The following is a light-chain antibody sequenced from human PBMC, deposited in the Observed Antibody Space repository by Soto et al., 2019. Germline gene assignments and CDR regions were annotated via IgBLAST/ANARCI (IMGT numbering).Light chain of an antibody. Sequence: EIVLTQSPGTLSLSPGERATLSCRASQSVSTSYLAWYQQKPGQAPRLLIYGASSRTTGNPDRFSGSGSGTDFTLTISRLEPEDFAVYYYQQYGSSPRTFGQGTRLEIK. CDR1: QSVSTSY. V-gene: IGKV3-20*01. CDR3: QQYGSSPRT. CDR2: GAS. J-gene: IGKJ5*01.